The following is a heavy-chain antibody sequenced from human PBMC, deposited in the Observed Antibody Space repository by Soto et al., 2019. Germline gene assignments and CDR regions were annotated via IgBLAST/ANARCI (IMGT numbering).Heavy chain of an antibody. CDR1: GGLFSSYP. D-gene: IGHD3-22*01. V-gene: IGHV1-69*01. Sequence: QEQLVQSGAEVKKPGSSVKVSCKASGGLFSSYPISWVRQVSGQGLEWMGGIIPVFDTAYYTQRFQGSVTITADEPTTTAYMELSSLRSEDTAIYYWARGSRGYTWFNEFWGQVTLVTVAS. CDR3: ARGSRGYTWFNEF. CDR2: IIPVFDTA. J-gene: IGHJ4*02.